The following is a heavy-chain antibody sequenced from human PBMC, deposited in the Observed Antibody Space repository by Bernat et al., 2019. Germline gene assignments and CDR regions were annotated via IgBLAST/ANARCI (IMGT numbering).Heavy chain of an antibody. Sequence: QVQLVESGGGVVQPGRSLRLSCAASGFTFSSYGMHWVRQAPGKGLEWVAVISYDGSNKYYADSVKGRFTISRDNSKNTLYLQMNSLRAEDTAVYYCAKDARSSGYDLYYIDYWGQGTMVTVSS. D-gene: IGHD3-22*01. CDR3: AKDARSSGYDLYYIDY. CDR1: GFTFSSYG. CDR2: ISYDGSNK. V-gene: IGHV3-30*18. J-gene: IGHJ4*02.